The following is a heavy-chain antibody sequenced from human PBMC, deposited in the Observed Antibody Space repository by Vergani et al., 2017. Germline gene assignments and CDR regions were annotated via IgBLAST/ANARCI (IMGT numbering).Heavy chain of an antibody. D-gene: IGHD3-3*01. CDR1: GYTFTSYG. CDR3: ARDRQYYDFWSGYYPFDY. J-gene: IGHJ4*02. CDR2: ISAYNGNT. Sequence: QVQLVQSGAEVKKPGASVKVSCKASGYTFTSYGISWVRQAPGRGLEWMGWISAYNGNTNYAQKLQGRVTMTTDTSTSTAYMELRSLRSDDTAVYYCARDRQYYDFWSGYYPFDYWGQGTLVTVSS. V-gene: IGHV1-18*01.